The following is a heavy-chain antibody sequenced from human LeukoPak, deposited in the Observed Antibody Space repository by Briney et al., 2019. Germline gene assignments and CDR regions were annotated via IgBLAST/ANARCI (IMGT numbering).Heavy chain of an antibody. D-gene: IGHD6-25*01. CDR1: GFTFNLYS. CDR2: ISSSSSTI. V-gene: IGHV3-48*02. J-gene: IGHJ4*02. CDR3: ARDLSATYYFDF. Sequence: WGSLSLSCAASGFTFNLYSMNWVSQAPGKGLEWVSYISSSSSTIYYADSVQGRFTISRDNAKNSLYLQMNSLRDEDTAVYYCARDLSATYYFDFWGKGIPVSVSS.